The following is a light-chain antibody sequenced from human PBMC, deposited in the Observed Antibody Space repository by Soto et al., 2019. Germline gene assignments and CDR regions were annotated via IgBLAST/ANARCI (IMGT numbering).Light chain of an antibody. CDR2: RNN. J-gene: IGLJ1*01. Sequence: QSVLTQPPSASGTPGQRVTISCSGSSSNIGSNYVYWYQQLPGTAPKLLIYRNNQRPSGFPDRLSGPKSGTSASLAISGLRHEDEADYYCAAWDDSLSGLYVFGAGTKLTVL. V-gene: IGLV1-47*01. CDR3: AAWDDSLSGLYV. CDR1: SSNIGSNY.